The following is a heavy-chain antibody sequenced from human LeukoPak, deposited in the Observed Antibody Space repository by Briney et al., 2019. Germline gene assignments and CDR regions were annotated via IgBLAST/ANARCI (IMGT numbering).Heavy chain of an antibody. CDR3: ARAKRWWLPGVRLYYYYYMDV. Sequence: ASVKVSCKASGYTFTSYGISWVRQAPGQGLEWMGGIIPIFGTANYAQKFQGRVTITADESTSTAYMELSSPRSEDTAVYYCARAKRWWLPGVRLYYYYYMDVWGKGTTVTVSS. V-gene: IGHV1-69*13. CDR1: GYTFTSYG. CDR2: IIPIFGTA. D-gene: IGHD5-12*01. J-gene: IGHJ6*03.